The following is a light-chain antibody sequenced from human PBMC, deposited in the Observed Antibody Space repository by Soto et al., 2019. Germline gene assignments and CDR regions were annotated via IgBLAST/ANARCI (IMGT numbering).Light chain of an antibody. CDR2: KAS. CDR1: QSIGSA. CDR3: LQYDNYPLT. V-gene: IGKV1-5*03. J-gene: IGKJ4*01. Sequence: DIPMTQSPSTLSASIGDRVTITCRASQSIGSALAWYQQKPGKAPKLLIYKASSLESGVPSTFSGSGSGTEFSLTVTSLQPDDFATYYCLQYDNYPLTFGGGTKVEIK.